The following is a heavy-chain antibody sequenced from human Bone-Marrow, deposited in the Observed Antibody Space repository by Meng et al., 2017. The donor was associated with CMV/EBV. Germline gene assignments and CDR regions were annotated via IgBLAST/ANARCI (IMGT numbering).Heavy chain of an antibody. CDR3: ARGYCSSTSCPPYYFDY. Sequence: ASVKVSCKASGYTFTSYGISWVRQAPGQGLEWMGWISAYNGNTNYAQKLQGRVTMTTDTSTSTAYMELRSLRSDDTAVYYCARGYCSSTSCPPYYFDYWGQGTRVTVSS. CDR2: ISAYNGNT. V-gene: IGHV1-18*01. J-gene: IGHJ4*02. CDR1: GYTFTSYG. D-gene: IGHD2-2*01.